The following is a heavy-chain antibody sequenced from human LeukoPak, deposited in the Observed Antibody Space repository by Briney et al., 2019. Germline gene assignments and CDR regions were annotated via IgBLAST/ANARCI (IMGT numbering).Heavy chain of an antibody. D-gene: IGHD4-23*01. CDR2: VHHAGDT. CDR1: GGSFTTSY. CDR3: ARVTGGGNVAYWYFDL. V-gene: IGHV4-34*01. J-gene: IGHJ2*01. Sequence: SETLSLTCGVDGGSFTTSYWSWIRQSPGKGLEWIGEVHHAGDTNYNPSFKSRVTISLDIYKAQFSLTLKSVTAADTAVYYRARVTGGGNVAYWYFDLWGRGTLVTVSS.